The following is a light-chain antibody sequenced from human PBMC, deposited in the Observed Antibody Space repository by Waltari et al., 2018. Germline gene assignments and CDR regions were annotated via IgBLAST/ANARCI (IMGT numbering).Light chain of an antibody. V-gene: IGLV3-19*01. CDR3: SSRNGRENDVI. CDR2: CKD. Sequence: SFELTQDPAVSVALGQTVRITCQGDSLRTSYASWYQLKPGQAPLLVMYCKDKRPSGIPDRISGYSSGTTSSLTITGAQAEDEADYYCSSRNGRENDVIFAGGTKLTVL. CDR1: SLRTSY. J-gene: IGLJ2*01.